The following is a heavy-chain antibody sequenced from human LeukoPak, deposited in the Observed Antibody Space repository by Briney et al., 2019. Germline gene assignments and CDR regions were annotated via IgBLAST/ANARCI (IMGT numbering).Heavy chain of an antibody. J-gene: IGHJ4*02. CDR3: ARANSEYGSSKY. V-gene: IGHV1-2*02. D-gene: IGHD6-6*01. Sequence: ASVKVSCKASGYTFSAYYMHWVRQAPGQGLEWMGWINPTNGVSNYAQNFQGRVTMTRDTSISTAYMELNRLRSDDTAIYYCARANSEYGSSKYWGQGTLVTVSS. CDR1: GYTFSAYY. CDR2: INPTNGVS.